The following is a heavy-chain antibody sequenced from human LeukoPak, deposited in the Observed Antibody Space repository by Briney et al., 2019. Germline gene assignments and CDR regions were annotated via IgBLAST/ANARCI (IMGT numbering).Heavy chain of an antibody. CDR2: VYSSGST. CDR1: GGTFRTYY. Sequence: SETLSLTCSLSGGTFRTYYWSWIRQPPGKGLEWIGYVYSSGSTKYSSYNPSLKSRVTISVDTSKNQFSLNLTSVTTTDTAVYFCARTGHYGGYDLDVWGQGTTVTVSS. V-gene: IGHV4-4*08. CDR3: ARTGHYGGYDLDV. D-gene: IGHD3-10*01. J-gene: IGHJ6*02.